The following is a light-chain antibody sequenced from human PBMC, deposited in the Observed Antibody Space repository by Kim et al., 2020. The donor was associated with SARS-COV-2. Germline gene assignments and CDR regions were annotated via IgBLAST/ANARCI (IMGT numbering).Light chain of an antibody. CDR2: QDS. V-gene: IGLV3-1*01. J-gene: IGLJ3*02. Sequence: GPPGQTASFTCSGDKLGDKYACWYQQKPGQSPVLVIYQDSKRPSGIPERFSGSNSGNTATLTISGTQAMDEADYYCQAWDSSTAVFGGGTQLNVL. CDR1: KLGDKY. CDR3: QAWDSSTAV.